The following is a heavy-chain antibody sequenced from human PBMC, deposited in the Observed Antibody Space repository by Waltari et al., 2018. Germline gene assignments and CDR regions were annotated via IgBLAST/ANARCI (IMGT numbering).Heavy chain of an antibody. Sequence: EVQLVDSGGGLVQPGGSVRLCCAASGFTFNSYGMHWGRQAPGKGLVWVSRINSDGSNIRYADSVKGRFTISRDNAKNTLYLQMNSLRAEDTAVYYCARDLSVRSGYYGGWFDPWGQGTLVTVSS. J-gene: IGHJ5*02. CDR2: INSDGSNI. CDR3: ARDLSVRSGYYGGWFDP. CDR1: GFTFNSYG. V-gene: IGHV3-74*01. D-gene: IGHD3-3*01.